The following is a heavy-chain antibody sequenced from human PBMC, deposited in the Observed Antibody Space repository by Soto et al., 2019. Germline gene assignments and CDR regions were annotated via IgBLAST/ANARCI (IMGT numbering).Heavy chain of an antibody. CDR3: ARVTPGNNLFYFSGLDV. CDR1: GFSFDTYA. CDR2: ISYEGSNT. J-gene: IGHJ6*02. Sequence: QVHLLESGGGVVQPGKSLRLSCVASGFSFDTYAIHWVRQAPGKGLQWVALISYEGSNTYYADSVRGRFTISRDNSKNTLYLQMSALGPEDSGVYYCARVTPGNNLFYFSGLDVWGQGTSVTVSS. V-gene: IGHV3-30*15. D-gene: IGHD1-1*01.